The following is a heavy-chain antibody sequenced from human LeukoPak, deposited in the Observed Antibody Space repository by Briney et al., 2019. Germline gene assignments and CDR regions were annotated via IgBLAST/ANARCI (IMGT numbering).Heavy chain of an antibody. CDR3: ARRDYFDP. CDR2: INSDGSNK. CDR1: GFTFSGYW. J-gene: IGHJ5*02. V-gene: IGHV3-74*01. Sequence: AGSLRLSCAASGFTFSGYWMHWIRQAPGKGLVWVSRINSDGSNKSYADPVKGRFTISRDNAKNTLYLQINSVRAEDTAVYYCARRDYFDPWGQGTLVSVPS. D-gene: IGHD4-11*01.